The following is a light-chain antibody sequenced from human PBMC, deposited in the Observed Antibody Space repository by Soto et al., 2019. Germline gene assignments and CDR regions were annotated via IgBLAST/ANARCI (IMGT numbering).Light chain of an antibody. CDR1: QSVSSN. CDR3: QQYNNWPPST. V-gene: IGKV3-15*01. CDR2: GAS. J-gene: IGKJ2*01. Sequence: EIVMTQSPATLSVSPGERATLSCRASQSVSSNFAWYQHKPGQAPRLLIYGASTRATGIPARFSGSGSGTEFTLTISSLQSEDFAVYYCQQYNNWPPSTFGQGTKLEIK.